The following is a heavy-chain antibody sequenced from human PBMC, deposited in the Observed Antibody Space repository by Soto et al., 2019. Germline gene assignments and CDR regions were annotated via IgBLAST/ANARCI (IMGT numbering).Heavy chain of an antibody. V-gene: IGHV4-4*07. D-gene: IGHD1-1*01. J-gene: IGHJ5*02. CDR2: IYATGTA. CDR1: GASISRFY. Sequence: PSETLSLTCTVSGASISRFYWSWIRKSAGKGLEWIGRIYATGTADYTPSLKSRVMMSVDTSKKQFSLKLRSVTAADTAVYYCVRDGTKTLRDWFDPWGQGISVTVSS. CDR3: VRDGTKTLRDWFDP.